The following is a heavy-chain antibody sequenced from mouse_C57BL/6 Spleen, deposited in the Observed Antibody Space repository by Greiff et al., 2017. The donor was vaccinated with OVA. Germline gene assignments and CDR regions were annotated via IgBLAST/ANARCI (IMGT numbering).Heavy chain of an antibody. CDR2: IGPETGGT. J-gene: IGHJ2*01. Sequence: QVQLQQSGAELVRPGASVTLSCKASGYTFTDYEMHWVKQTPVHGLEWIGAIGPETGGTAYNQKFKGKAILTADKSSSTAYMELRSLTSEDSAVYYCTRSLGYEGYYFDYWGQGTTLTVSS. V-gene: IGHV1-15*01. CDR3: TRSLGYEGYYFDY. CDR1: GYTFTDYE. D-gene: IGHD2-2*01.